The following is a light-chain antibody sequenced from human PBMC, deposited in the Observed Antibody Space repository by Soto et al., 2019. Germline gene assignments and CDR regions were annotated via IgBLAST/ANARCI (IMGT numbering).Light chain of an antibody. Sequence: QSVLTQFASVSGSPGQSITISCTGTSSDVGGYNLVSWYQQHPDKAPKLIIFGVSKRPSGVSNRFSGSKSGNTASLTISGLRAEDEADYYCCSYAGGNTWVVFGGGTKLTVL. V-gene: IGLV2-23*02. J-gene: IGLJ2*01. CDR1: SSDVGGYNL. CDR3: CSYAGGNTWVV. CDR2: GVS.